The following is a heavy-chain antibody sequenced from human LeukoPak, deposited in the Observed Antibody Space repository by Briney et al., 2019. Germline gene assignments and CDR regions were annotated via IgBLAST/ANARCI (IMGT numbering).Heavy chain of an antibody. Sequence: PSQTLSLTCSVSGGSISSSAYHWSWLRQHPGKDLEWIGYIYYTRRTYYSPSLNSLATISLNTSKNQFSLNLSSLTAAETAVYYCACGEFRHGLQVVYWGRGPLVGVSS. CDR2: IYYTRRT. D-gene: IGHD3/OR15-3a*01. V-gene: IGHV4-31*01. J-gene: IGHJ4*02. CDR1: GGSISSSAYH. CDR3: ACGEFRHGLQVVY.